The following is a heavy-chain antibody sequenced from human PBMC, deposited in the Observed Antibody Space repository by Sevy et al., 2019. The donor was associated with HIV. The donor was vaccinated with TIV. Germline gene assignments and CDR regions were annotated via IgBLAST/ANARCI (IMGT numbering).Heavy chain of an antibody. CDR1: GFIFSSYA. V-gene: IGHV3-30*04. CDR2: IYYDGNNK. D-gene: IGHD4-17*01. CDR3: ARDSNEYGDYRLSYYFDY. J-gene: IGHJ4*02. Sequence: GGSLRLSCAASGFIFSSYAMHWVRQAPIKGLEWVASIYYDGNNKYYADSVKGRFTISRDESKNTLYLQMNSLRAEDTAVYYCARDSNEYGDYRLSYYFDYWGQGALVTVSS.